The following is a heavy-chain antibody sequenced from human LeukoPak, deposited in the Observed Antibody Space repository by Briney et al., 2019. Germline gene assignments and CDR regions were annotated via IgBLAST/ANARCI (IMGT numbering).Heavy chain of an antibody. J-gene: IGHJ4*02. CDR3: AKAEDYYDSSGYYYPTSFDY. V-gene: IGHV3-23*01. Sequence: GGSLRLSCAASGFTFSTYAMSWVRQAPGTGLEWVSAISGSGGSTYYADSVKGRFTISRDNSKNTLYLQMNSLRAEDTAVYNCAKAEDYYDSSGYYYPTSFDYWGQGTLVTVSS. CDR1: GFTFSTYA. CDR2: ISGSGGST. D-gene: IGHD3-22*01.